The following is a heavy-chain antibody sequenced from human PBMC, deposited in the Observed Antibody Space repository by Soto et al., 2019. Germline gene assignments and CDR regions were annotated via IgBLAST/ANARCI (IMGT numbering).Heavy chain of an antibody. Sequence: QALSLTFAISGDSVSSNSAACHLIRHSPSRGLEWLGRTYYRSKWYNDYAVSVKSRITINPDTSKNQFSLQLNSVTPEDTAVYYCARSPGYSSGWYVAAFDIWGQGTMVTVSS. D-gene: IGHD6-19*01. V-gene: IGHV6-1*01. CDR2: TYYRSKWYN. CDR1: GDSVSSNSAA. J-gene: IGHJ3*02. CDR3: ARSPGYSSGWYVAAFDI.